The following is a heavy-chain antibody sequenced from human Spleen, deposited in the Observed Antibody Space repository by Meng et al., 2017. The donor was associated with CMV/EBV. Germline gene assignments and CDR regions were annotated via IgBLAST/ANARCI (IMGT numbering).Heavy chain of an antibody. CDR3: ARGTDYDFWRGYIYYYFYGMDV. V-gene: IGHV3-30-3*01. CDR1: GFIFSAFS. CDR2: ISYDVTSK. J-gene: IGHJ6*02. D-gene: IGHD3-3*01. Sequence: GESLKISCAASGFIFSAFSMHWVRQAPGKGLEWVAVISYDVTSKYYADSVKGRFTFSRDNSENTLFLQMNSLRDEDTAMYYCARGTDYDFWRGYIYYYFYGMDVWGQGTTVTVSS.